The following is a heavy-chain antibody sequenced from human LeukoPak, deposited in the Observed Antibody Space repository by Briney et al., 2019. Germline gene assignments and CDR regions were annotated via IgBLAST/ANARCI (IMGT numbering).Heavy chain of an antibody. CDR2: FDPEDGET. Sequence: GASVKVSCKVSGYTLTELSMHWVRQAPGKGLEWMGGFDPEDGETIYAQKFQGRVTMTRNTSISTAYMELSSLRSEDTAVYYCARRVAASGTTLGFWGQGTLVTVSS. CDR1: GYTLTELS. V-gene: IGHV1-24*01. CDR3: ARRVAASGTTLGF. D-gene: IGHD6-13*01. J-gene: IGHJ4*02.